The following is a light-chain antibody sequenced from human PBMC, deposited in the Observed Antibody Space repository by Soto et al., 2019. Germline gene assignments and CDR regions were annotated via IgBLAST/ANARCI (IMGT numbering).Light chain of an antibody. J-gene: IGKJ1*01. CDR1: QSVSSGY. Sequence: EIVLTQSPGTLSLSPGERATLSCRASQSVSSGYLAWYQQKPGQAPRLLIYGASSRATGIPDRFSGSGSGTDFTLTISRLEPEDFAVYYCQQYGSSSWTFGHGTKVEIK. V-gene: IGKV3-20*01. CDR2: GAS. CDR3: QQYGSSSWT.